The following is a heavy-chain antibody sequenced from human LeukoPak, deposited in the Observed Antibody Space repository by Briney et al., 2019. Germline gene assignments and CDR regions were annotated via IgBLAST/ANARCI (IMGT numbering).Heavy chain of an antibody. Sequence: PSETLSLICAVSGYSISSGYYWGWIRQPPGKGLEWIGSIYHSGSTYYNPSLKSRVTISVDTSKNQFSLKLSSVTAADTPVYYCARHSGYSYAIQTWGQGTMVTVSS. J-gene: IGHJ3*01. CDR3: ARHSGYSYAIQT. CDR1: GYSISSGYY. CDR2: IYHSGST. D-gene: IGHD5-18*01. V-gene: IGHV4-38-2*01.